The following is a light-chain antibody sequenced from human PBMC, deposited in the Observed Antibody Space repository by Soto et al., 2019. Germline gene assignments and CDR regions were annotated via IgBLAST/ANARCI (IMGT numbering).Light chain of an antibody. V-gene: IGKV1-27*01. Sequence: DVQMTQSPSSLSASVGDRVTITCRASQGIGSYLAWYQQRPGKVPKLLIYAASTLYSGVPSRFSGSGSGTDFTLTISSLQPGDFGTYYCQQFYKGWTFGQGTRV. CDR1: QGIGSY. CDR2: AAS. CDR3: QQFYKGWT. J-gene: IGKJ1*01.